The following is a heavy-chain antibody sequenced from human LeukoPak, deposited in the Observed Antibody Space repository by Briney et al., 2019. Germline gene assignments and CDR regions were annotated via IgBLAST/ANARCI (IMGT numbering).Heavy chain of an antibody. Sequence: GGSLRLSCTASGFTLSNFAMHWVRQSPDKGLQYVSAISTNGSRTFYADSVKGRFIISRDNSKNTVDLQMNNLRVDDTAIYYCAKDHANTPVVTNWGQGILVSVSS. D-gene: IGHD2-21*02. CDR1: GFTLSNFA. J-gene: IGHJ4*02. CDR3: AKDHANTPVVTN. CDR2: ISTNGSRT. V-gene: IGHV3-64*04.